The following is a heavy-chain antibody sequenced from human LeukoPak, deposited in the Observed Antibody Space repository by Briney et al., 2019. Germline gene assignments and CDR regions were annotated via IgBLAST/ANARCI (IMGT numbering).Heavy chain of an antibody. CDR1: GGTFSSYA. J-gene: IGHJ4*02. V-gene: IGHV1-69*13. CDR2: IIPIFGTA. D-gene: IGHD3-22*01. Sequence: SVKVSCKASGGTFSSYAISWVRQAPGQGLEWMGGIIPIFGTANYAQKFQGRVTITADESTSTAYMELSSLRSEDTAVYYCAQDYYDSSGYYKIPGYWGQGTLVTVSS. CDR3: AQDYYDSSGYYKIPGY.